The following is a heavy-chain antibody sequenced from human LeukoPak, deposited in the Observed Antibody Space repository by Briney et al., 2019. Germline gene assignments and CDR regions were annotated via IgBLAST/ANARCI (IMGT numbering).Heavy chain of an antibody. CDR1: GGSISSSSYY. V-gene: IGHV4-39*01. J-gene: IGHJ4*02. CDR2: IYYSGST. Sequence: SETLSLTCTVSGGSISSSSYYWGWIRQPPGRGLEWIGSIYYSGSTYYNPSLKSRVTISVDTSKNQFSLKLSSVTAADTAVYYCARQDILTGYGYFDYWGQGTLVTVSS. D-gene: IGHD3-9*01. CDR3: ARQDILTGYGYFDY.